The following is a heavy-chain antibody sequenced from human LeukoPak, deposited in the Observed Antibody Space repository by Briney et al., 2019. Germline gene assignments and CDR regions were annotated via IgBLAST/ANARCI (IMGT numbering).Heavy chain of an antibody. CDR1: GGSISSYY. Sequence: KSSETLSLTCTVSGGSISSYYWSWIRQPAGKGLEWIGRIYTSGSTNYNPSLKSRVTMSVDTSKNHFSLKLSSVTAADTAVYYCAREGYSSGWTDFDYWGQGTLVTVSS. J-gene: IGHJ4*02. D-gene: IGHD6-19*01. CDR2: IYTSGST. V-gene: IGHV4-4*07. CDR3: AREGYSSGWTDFDY.